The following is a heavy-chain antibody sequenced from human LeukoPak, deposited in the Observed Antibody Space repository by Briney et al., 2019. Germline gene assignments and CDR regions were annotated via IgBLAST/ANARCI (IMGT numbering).Heavy chain of an antibody. CDR2: IYYSGST. Sequence: SETLSLTCTVSGGSISSYYWSWIRQPPGKGLEWIGYIYYSGSTNYNPSLKSRVTISVDTSKNQFSLKLSSVTAADTAVYYCARGDYYDSKGAFDIWGQGTMVTVSS. V-gene: IGHV4-59*01. CDR1: GGSISSYY. J-gene: IGHJ3*02. D-gene: IGHD3-22*01. CDR3: ARGDYYDSKGAFDI.